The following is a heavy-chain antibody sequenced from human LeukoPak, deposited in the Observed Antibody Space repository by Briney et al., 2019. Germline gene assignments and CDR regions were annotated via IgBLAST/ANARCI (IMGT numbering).Heavy chain of an antibody. Sequence: SVKVSCKASGGTFSSYAISWVRQAPGQGLEWMGRIIPILGIANYAQKFQGRVTITADESTSTAYMELSSLRSEDTAVYYCAVAVAYYYYGMDVWGQGTTVTVSS. D-gene: IGHD6-19*01. CDR2: IIPILGIA. V-gene: IGHV1-69*04. J-gene: IGHJ6*02. CDR1: GGTFSSYA. CDR3: AVAVAYYYYGMDV.